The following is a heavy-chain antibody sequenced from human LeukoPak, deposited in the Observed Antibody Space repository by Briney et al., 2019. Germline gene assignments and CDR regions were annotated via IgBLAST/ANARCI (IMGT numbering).Heavy chain of an antibody. D-gene: IGHD4-23*01. CDR1: GGSISSYY. CDR2: IYYSGST. Sequence: SETLSLTCTVSGGSISSYYWSWIRQPPGKGLEWIGYIYYSGSTNYNPSLKSRVTISVDTSKNQFSLKLSSVTAADTAVYYCASGTVVPWYFDLWGRGTLVTVSS. J-gene: IGHJ2*01. V-gene: IGHV4-59*01. CDR3: ASGTVVPWYFDL.